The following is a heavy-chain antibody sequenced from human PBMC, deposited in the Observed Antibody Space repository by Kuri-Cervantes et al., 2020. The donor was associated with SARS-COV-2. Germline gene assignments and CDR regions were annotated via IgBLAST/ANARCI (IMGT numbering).Heavy chain of an antibody. D-gene: IGHD3-3*01. V-gene: IGHV4-34*01. J-gene: IGHJ6*02. CDR1: GGSFSGYY. CDR2: INHSGST. CDR3: ARGDYDFWGPYYYYGMDV. Sequence: SETLSLTCAVYGGSFSGYYWSWIRQPPGKGLEWIGEINHSGSTNYNPSLKSRVTISVDTSKNQFSLKLSSVTAADTAVYYCARGDYDFWGPYYYYGMDVWGQGTTVTGSS.